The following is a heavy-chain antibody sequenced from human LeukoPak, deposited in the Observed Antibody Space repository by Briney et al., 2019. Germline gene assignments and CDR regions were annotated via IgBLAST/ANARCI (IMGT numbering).Heavy chain of an antibody. CDR3: ARFGYYGSGSYYNPYYGMDV. D-gene: IGHD3-10*01. CDR1: GYTFTGYY. J-gene: IGHJ6*02. CDR2: INPNSGGT. Sequence: GASVKVSCKASGYTFTGYYMHWVRQAPGQGLEWMGWINPNSGGTNYAQKFQGRVTMTRDTSISTAYMELSRLRSDDTAVYYCARFGYYGSGSYYNPYYGMDVWGQGTTVTVSS. V-gene: IGHV1-2*02.